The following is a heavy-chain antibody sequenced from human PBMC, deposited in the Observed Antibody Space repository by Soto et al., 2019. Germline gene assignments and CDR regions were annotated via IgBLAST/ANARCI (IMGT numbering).Heavy chain of an antibody. CDR2: IIPILGIA. V-gene: IGHV1-69*04. CDR1: GGTFSSYT. CDR3: ARDILTPLDAFDI. J-gene: IGHJ3*02. Sequence: GASVKVSCKASGGTFSSYTISWVRQAPGQGLEWVGRIIPILGIANYAQKFQGRVTITADKSTSTAYMELSSLRSEDTAVYYCARDILTPLDAFDIWGQGTMVTVSS. D-gene: IGHD3-9*01.